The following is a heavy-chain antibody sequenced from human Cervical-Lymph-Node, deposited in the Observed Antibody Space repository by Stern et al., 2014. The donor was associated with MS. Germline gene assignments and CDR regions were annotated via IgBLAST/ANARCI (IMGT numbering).Heavy chain of an antibody. J-gene: IGHJ3*02. V-gene: IGHV3-30-3*01. CDR2: ISADGSNK. D-gene: IGHD2-15*01. CDR1: GSSFISFA. Sequence: VQLVESGGGVVQPGTSLRLSCAASGSSFISFAIHWVRQAPGKGLEWVAVISADGSNKYYADSVKGRFTISRDNSKNTLFLQMNSVKTEDTAVYYCAYDRYCSGGNCRDAFDIWGQGTMVTVSA. CDR3: AYDRYCSGGNCRDAFDI.